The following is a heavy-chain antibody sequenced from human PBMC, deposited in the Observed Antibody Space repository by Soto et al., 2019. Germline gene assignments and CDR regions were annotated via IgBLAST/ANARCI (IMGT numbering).Heavy chain of an antibody. CDR2: VKQDGSEE. CDR1: GYSISTYW. J-gene: IGHJ4*02. Sequence: GGSLRLSCAASGYSISTYWMSWVRQAPGKGLEWVANVKQDGSEEYYVDSVKGRFTISRDNAKNSLYLQVNSLRAEDTAVYYCAALDTAMVKTAGYWGQGTLVTVSS. D-gene: IGHD5-18*01. V-gene: IGHV3-7*01. CDR3: AALDTAMVKTAGY.